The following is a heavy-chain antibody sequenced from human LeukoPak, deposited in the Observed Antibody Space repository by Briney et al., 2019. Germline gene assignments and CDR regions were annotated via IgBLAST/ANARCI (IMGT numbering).Heavy chain of an antibody. Sequence: SETLSLTCTVSGGSFSNYYWSWIRQPPGKGLEWIGYIYYSGSTNYNPSLKSRVTISVDTSKNQFSLTLSSVTAADTAVYYCARHVYGEGMVVWGKGTTVTVSS. CDR3: ARHVYGEGMVV. CDR2: IYYSGST. J-gene: IGHJ6*04. V-gene: IGHV4-59*08. CDR1: GGSFSNYY. D-gene: IGHD4-17*01.